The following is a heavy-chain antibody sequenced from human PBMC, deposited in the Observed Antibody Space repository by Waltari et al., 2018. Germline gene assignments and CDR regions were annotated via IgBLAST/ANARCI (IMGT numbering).Heavy chain of an antibody. CDR1: GGTFGTYA. CDR2: VMPIFGTP. CDR3: AKREIGYAFDI. D-gene: IGHD1-26*01. Sequence: QVQLVQSGAEVKQPGASVQVSCKASGGTFGTYAITWVRQAPGQGLEWMGGVMPIFGTPNYAPKVQGRVTVSADPSTSTAYLEVRRLISEDTAVYYCAKREIGYAFDIWGHGTMVTVSS. V-gene: IGHV1-69*12. J-gene: IGHJ3*02.